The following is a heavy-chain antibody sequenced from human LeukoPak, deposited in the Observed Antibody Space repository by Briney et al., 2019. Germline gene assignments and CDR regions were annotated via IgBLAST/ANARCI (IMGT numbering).Heavy chain of an antibody. V-gene: IGHV4-39*07. CDR3: ARDRAAAASFDY. Sequence: SETLSLTCTVSGGSISSSSYYWGWIRQPPGEGLEWIGSIYYSGSTYYNPSLKSRVTISVDTSKNQFSLKLSSVTAADTAVYYCARDRAAAASFDYWGQGTLVTVSS. CDR1: GGSISSSSYY. J-gene: IGHJ4*02. D-gene: IGHD6-13*01. CDR2: IYYSGST.